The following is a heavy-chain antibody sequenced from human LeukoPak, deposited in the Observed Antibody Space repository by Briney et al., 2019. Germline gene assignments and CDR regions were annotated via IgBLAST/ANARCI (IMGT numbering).Heavy chain of an antibody. D-gene: IGHD3-22*01. CDR1: GFTFSSYS. CDR3: SAVRWDSYDSSGYYGLDS. CDR2: ISISSSTI. V-gene: IGHV3-48*01. Sequence: GGSLRLSCAASGFTFSSYSMNWVRQAPGKGLEWVSYISISSSTIYYADSVKGRFTISRDNAKNSLYLQMNSLKTEDTAVYYCSAVRWDSYDSSGYYGLDSWGQGTLVTVSS. J-gene: IGHJ4*02.